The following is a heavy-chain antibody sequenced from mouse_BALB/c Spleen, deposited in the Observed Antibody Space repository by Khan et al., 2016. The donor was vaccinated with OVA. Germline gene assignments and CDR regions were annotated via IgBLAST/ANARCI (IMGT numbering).Heavy chain of an antibody. CDR1: GYAFTSYI. V-gene: IGHV1S135*01. Sequence: VRLQQAGPELVKPGASVKVSCKASGYAFTSYIMYWVKPSHGKSLEWIGYIDPYNGGTSYNQKFKGKATMTVDKSSTTAYMHLNSLTSEDSAVCYCARGECGGLAYWGQGTLVTVSA. J-gene: IGHJ3*01. CDR3: ARGECGGLAY. D-gene: IGHD6-1*01. CDR2: IDPYNGGT.